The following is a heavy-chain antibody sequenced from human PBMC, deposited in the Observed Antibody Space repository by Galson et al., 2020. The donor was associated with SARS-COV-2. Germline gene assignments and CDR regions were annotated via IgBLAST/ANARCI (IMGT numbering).Heavy chain of an antibody. CDR1: GGSISSSSYY. CDR2: IYYSGST. V-gene: IGHV4-39*07. Sequence: ASETLSLTCTVSGGSISSSSYYWGWIRQPPGKGLEWIGSIYYSGSTYYNPSLKSRVTISVDTSKNQFSLKLSSVTAADTAVYYCARGGGVLRYFDWLLSGGPIDYWGQGTLVTVSS. D-gene: IGHD3-9*01. CDR3: ARGGGVLRYFDWLLSGGPIDY. J-gene: IGHJ4*02.